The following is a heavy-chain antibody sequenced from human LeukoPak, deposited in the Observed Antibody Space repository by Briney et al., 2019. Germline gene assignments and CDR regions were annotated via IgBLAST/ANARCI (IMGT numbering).Heavy chain of an antibody. CDR2: VYSTGGA. V-gene: IGHV4-59*08. D-gene: IGHD3-22*01. CDR3: ARPYYYDSRIDP. J-gene: IGHJ5*02. CDR1: GGSFNCKY. Sequence: PSESLSLTCTVSGGSFNCKYWAWIRQPPGKGLEWIGYVYSTGGAKYNPSLKSRLTISVDASSNQFSLKLTSVTAADTAFYYCARPYYYDSRIDPWGQGTLVTVSS.